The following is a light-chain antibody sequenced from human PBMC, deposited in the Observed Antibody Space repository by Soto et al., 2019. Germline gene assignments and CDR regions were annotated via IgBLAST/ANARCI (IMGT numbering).Light chain of an antibody. J-gene: IGKJ1*01. V-gene: IGKV3-11*01. Sequence: EIVLTQSPGTLSLSPGERSTLSCRASQSVRIYLACYQQKPGQSPRLLIYDASTRATGISARFSGSGSGTDFTLTILSLEPEDFAMYYCQQRSNWTVTFGQGTKVEVK. CDR1: QSVRIY. CDR2: DAS. CDR3: QQRSNWTVT.